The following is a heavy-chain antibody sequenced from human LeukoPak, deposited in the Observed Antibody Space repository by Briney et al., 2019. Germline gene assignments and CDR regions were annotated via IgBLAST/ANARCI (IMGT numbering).Heavy chain of an antibody. V-gene: IGHV4-59*08. CDR2: IYYSGST. CDR1: GGSISSYY. J-gene: IGHJ4*02. D-gene: IGHD6-13*01. Sequence: SETLSLTCTVSGGSISSYYWSWIRQPPGKGLEWIGNIYYSGSTNYNPSLKSRVTISLDTSKNQFSLKLTSVTAADTAVYYCARSWFSTGPADYWGQGTLVTVSS. CDR3: ARSWFSTGPADY.